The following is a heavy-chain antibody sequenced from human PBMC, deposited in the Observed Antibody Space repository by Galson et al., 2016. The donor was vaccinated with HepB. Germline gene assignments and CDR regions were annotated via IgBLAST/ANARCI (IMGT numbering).Heavy chain of an antibody. V-gene: IGHV2-5*02. CDR1: GFSLSTSGVG. D-gene: IGHD3/OR15-3a*01. Sequence: PALVKPTQTLTVTCTFSGFSLSTSGVGVGWIRQSPGKALEWLALIYWDDDQRYSPSLKSRLTITKDTSKNQVVLTMTNMDPVDTGTSYCAHRLYDVLTGYYRDAHPFDYWGQGALVTISS. CDR3: AHRLYDVLTGYYRDAHPFDY. CDR2: IYWDDDQ. J-gene: IGHJ4*02.